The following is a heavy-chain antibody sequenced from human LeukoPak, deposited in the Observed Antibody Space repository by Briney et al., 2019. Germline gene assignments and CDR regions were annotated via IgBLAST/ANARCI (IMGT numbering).Heavy chain of an antibody. J-gene: IGHJ4*02. CDR2: IYYSGST. CDR3: ARHRPYSSGWYITYFDY. CDR1: GGSISSSSYY. D-gene: IGHD6-19*01. V-gene: IGHV4-39*01. Sequence: PSETLSLTRTVSGGSISSSSYYWGWIRQPPGKGLEWIGSIYYSGSTYYNPSLKSRVTISVDTSKNQFSLKLSSVTAADTAVYYCARHRPYSSGWYITYFDYWGQGTLVTVSS.